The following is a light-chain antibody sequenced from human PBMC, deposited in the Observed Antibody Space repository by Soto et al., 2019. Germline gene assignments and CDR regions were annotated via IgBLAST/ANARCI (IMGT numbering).Light chain of an antibody. J-gene: IGKJ2*01. CDR2: GAS. V-gene: IGKV3-20*01. CDR3: QQYGNSPYT. Sequence: EIVLTQSPGTLSLSPGERATLSCRASQSVSSSYLAWFQQKPGQAPKLLIYGASSRATGIPDRFSGSESGTDFTLTISRLEPEDFAVYYCQQYGNSPYTFGQGTKLEIK. CDR1: QSVSSSY.